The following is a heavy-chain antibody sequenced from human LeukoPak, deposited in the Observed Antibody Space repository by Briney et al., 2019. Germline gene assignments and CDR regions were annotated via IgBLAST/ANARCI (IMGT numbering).Heavy chain of an antibody. CDR2: IYYSGST. CDR3: ARMGDKYYDILTGYSDAFDI. J-gene: IGHJ3*02. Sequence: SETLSLTCTVSGGSISSYYWSWIRQPPGKGLEWIGYIYYSGSTYYNPSLKSRVTISVDTSKNQFSLKLSSVTAADTAVFYCARMGDKYYDILTGYSDAFDIWGQGTMVTVSS. D-gene: IGHD3-9*01. V-gene: IGHV4-59*08. CDR1: GGSISSYY.